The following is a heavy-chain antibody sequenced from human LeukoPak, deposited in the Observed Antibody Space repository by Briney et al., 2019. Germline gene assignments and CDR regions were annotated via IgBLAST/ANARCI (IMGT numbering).Heavy chain of an antibody. CDR1: GGSISSYY. Sequence: SETLSLTCTVSGGSISSYYWSWIRQPPGKGLEWIGYIYYSGSTNYNPSLKSRVTISVDTSKNQFSLKLSSVTAADTAVYYCARAISGSYGDYAFDIWGQGTMVTVSS. D-gene: IGHD1-26*01. CDR3: ARAISGSYGDYAFDI. J-gene: IGHJ3*02. CDR2: IYYSGST. V-gene: IGHV4-59*01.